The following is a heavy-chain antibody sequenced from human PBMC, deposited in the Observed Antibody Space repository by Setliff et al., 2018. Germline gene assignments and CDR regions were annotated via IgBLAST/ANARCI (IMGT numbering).Heavy chain of an antibody. CDR3: ARSSLLSEQQSDAFDI. J-gene: IGHJ3*02. CDR1: GYTFTSYG. CDR2: ISAYNGNT. V-gene: IGHV1-18*01. D-gene: IGHD6-13*01. Sequence: GASVKVSCKASGYTFTSYGISWVRQAPGQGLEWMGWISAYNGNTNYAQKFQGRVTITADESTSTAYMELSSLRSEDTAVYYCARSSLLSEQQSDAFDIWGQGTMVTVSS.